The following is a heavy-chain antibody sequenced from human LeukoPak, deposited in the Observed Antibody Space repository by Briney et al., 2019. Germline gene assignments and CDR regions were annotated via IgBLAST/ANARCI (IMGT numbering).Heavy chain of an antibody. J-gene: IGHJ6*03. D-gene: IGHD5-12*01. CDR3: SRVIGGYDSTFYYYYMDV. CDR1: GFTFSRFW. CDR2: IDEDGTDT. Sequence: GGSLRLSCAGSGFTFSRFWMNWVRQAPGKGLEWVANIDEDGTDTYYVDSVRGRFTISRDNAKNSLSLLMNSLRAEDTAVYYCSRVIGGYDSTFYYYYMDVWGKGTTVTISS. V-gene: IGHV3-7*01.